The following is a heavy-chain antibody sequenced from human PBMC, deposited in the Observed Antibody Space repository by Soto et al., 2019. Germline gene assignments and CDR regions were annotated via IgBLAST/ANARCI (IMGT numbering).Heavy chain of an antibody. Sequence: SETLSLTCLVSGQYIKSNFWWAWIRQPPGKGLEWIGYIYHSGSTYYNPSLNSRVTLSVDTSKNQFSLKLNSVTAADTAVYYCARYYGDYKNYFDYWGQGTLVTVSS. D-gene: IGHD4-17*01. V-gene: IGHV4-28*01. J-gene: IGHJ4*02. CDR2: IYHSGST. CDR3: ARYYGDYKNYFDY. CDR1: GQYIKSNFW.